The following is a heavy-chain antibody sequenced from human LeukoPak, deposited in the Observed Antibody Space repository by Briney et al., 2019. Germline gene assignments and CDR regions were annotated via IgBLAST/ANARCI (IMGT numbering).Heavy chain of an antibody. V-gene: IGHV1-69*05. J-gene: IGHJ6*03. CDR2: LIPIFGTT. D-gene: IGHD5-18*01. Sequence: ASVKVSCKASGGTFNSYAISWVRQAPGQGLEWMGGLIPIFGTTNYAQKFQGRVTITTDESTSTAYMELNSLRSEDTAVYFCARDQEGSYHYYYYMDVWGKGSTVTVSS. CDR3: ARDQEGSYHYYYYMDV. CDR1: GGTFNSYA.